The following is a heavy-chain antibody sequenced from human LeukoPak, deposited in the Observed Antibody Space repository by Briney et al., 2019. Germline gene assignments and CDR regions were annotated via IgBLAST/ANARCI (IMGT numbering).Heavy chain of an antibody. J-gene: IGHJ4*02. CDR3: ARICSSTDCLIPD. CDR1: GFTFSRHW. V-gene: IGHV3-74*01. Sequence: GGSLRLSCAASGFTFSRHWMHWVRQAPGKGLVWISRINSAASDTNYADFVKGRFTISRDNAKNTVYLQINSLRDEDTAVYYCARICSSTDCLIPDWGQGTLVTVSS. D-gene: IGHD2-2*01. CDR2: INSAASDT.